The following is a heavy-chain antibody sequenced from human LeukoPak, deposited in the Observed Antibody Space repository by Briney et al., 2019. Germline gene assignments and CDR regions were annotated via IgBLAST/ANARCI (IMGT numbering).Heavy chain of an antibody. Sequence: GGSLRLSCVASGFTVSGNYMSWVRQAPGKGLEWVSLIYSGGNTYYADSVKGRFTISRDNSKNTLYLQMNSLRAEDTAVYYCAKSPVIAVAEYYFDYWGQGTLVTVSS. CDR1: GFTVSGNY. V-gene: IGHV3-53*01. CDR3: AKSPVIAVAEYYFDY. CDR2: IYSGGNT. J-gene: IGHJ4*02. D-gene: IGHD6-19*01.